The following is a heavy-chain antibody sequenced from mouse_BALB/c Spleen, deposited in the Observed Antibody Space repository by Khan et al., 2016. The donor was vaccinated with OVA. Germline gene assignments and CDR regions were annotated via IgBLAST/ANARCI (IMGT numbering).Heavy chain of an antibody. Sequence: QIQLVQSGAELARPGASVKLSCKASGYTFTDYYINWMRQRTGQGLEWIGEISPGGDNTYYNEKFKGKATLTVDKSSSTAYMQLSSLTSEDSAVYFCAREWAAWFPYWGQGTLVTVSA. V-gene: IGHV1-77*01. CDR1: GYTFTDYY. CDR2: ISPGGDNT. J-gene: IGHJ3*01. CDR3: AREWAAWFPY.